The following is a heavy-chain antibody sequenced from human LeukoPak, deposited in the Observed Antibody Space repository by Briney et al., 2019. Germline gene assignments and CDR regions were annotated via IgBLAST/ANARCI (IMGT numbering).Heavy chain of an antibody. CDR2: IYHSGNT. D-gene: IGHD6-13*01. CDR3: AREEGIAAAGALEY. Sequence: SETLSLTCSVPNCSWSWIRQPPGKGLEWIGFIYHSGNTNKNPSLTTRVTMSVDTSKTQITLRLSSVTAADTAVYYCAREEGIAAAGALEYWGQGILVTVSS. V-gene: IGHV4-59*01. CDR1: NCS. J-gene: IGHJ4*02.